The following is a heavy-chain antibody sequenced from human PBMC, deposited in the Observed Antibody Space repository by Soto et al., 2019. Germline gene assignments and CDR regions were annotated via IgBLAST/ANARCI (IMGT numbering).Heavy chain of an antibody. Sequence: PGGSLRLSCAASGFTFSIYSMNGVRQATGKGLEWVSFISGRSNTIYYADSVKGRFTISRDNAKNSLYLLMNSLRAEDTAVYYCTREGDGSGFFSDFWGQGALVTVSS. D-gene: IGHD3-22*01. CDR3: TREGDGSGFFSDF. J-gene: IGHJ4*02. CDR1: GFTFSIYS. V-gene: IGHV3-48*01. CDR2: ISGRSNTI.